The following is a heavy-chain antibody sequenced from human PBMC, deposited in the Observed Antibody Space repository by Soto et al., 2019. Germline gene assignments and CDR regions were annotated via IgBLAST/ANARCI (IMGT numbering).Heavy chain of an antibody. CDR2: ITENGANT. D-gene: IGHD6-6*01. J-gene: IGHJ4*02. Sequence: EVQVLESGGGLVQSGGSLRLSCAASGFTFRNYAMTWVRQATGQGLEYVSSITENGANTYYASSVKGRFTIPRDNSKNTLYLQMNSLRAEDTAIYYCAKGVLDRGVDSWGQGTLVTVSS. CDR1: GFTFRNYA. V-gene: IGHV3-23*01. CDR3: AKGVLDRGVDS.